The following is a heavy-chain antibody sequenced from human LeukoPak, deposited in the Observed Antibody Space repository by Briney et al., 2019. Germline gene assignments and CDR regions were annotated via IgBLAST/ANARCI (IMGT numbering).Heavy chain of an antibody. CDR3: AIGVVVVAASEYFQH. V-gene: IGHV4-31*03. J-gene: IGHJ1*01. D-gene: IGHD2-15*01. Sequence: PPQTLSPTCTVSGGSTSSGSYYWSWIRHHPGKGLEWIGYIYYSGSTYYNPSLKSRVTISVDTSKNQFSLKLSAVTAADTAVYYCAIGVVVVAASEYFQHWGQGTLVTVSS. CDR2: IYYSGST. CDR1: GGSTSSGSYY.